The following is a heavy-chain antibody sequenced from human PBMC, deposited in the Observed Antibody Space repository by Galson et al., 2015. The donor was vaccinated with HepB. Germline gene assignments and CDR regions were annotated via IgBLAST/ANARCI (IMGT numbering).Heavy chain of an antibody. Sequence: CAISGDSVSSNSAAWNWIRQSPSRGLEWLGRTYYRSKWYNDYAVSVKSRITINPDTSKNQFSLQLNSVTPEDTAVYYCARNVYYYGSGSYYNGAYFDYWGQGTLVTVSS. D-gene: IGHD3-10*01. V-gene: IGHV6-1*01. CDR3: ARNVYYYGSGSYYNGAYFDY. CDR1: GDSVSSNSAA. CDR2: TYYRSKWYN. J-gene: IGHJ4*02.